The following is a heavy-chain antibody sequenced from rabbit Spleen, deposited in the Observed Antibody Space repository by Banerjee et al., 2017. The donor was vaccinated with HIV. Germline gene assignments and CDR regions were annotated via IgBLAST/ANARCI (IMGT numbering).Heavy chain of an antibody. J-gene: IGHJ4*01. CDR1: GFTISSYYY. V-gene: IGHV1S45*01. CDR2: IYGGSSGST. CDR3: ARDGAGGSYFAL. D-gene: IGHD8-1*01. Sequence: QEQLVESGGDLVKPEGSLTLTCTASGFTISSYYYMCWVRQAPGKGLEWIGCIYGGSSGSTWYASWAKGRFSISKTSSTTVTLQMTSLTAADTATYFCARDGAGGSYFALWGPGTLVTVS.